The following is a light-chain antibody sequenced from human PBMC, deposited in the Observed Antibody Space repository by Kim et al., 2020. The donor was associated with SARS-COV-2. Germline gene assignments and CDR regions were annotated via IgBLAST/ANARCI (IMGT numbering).Light chain of an antibody. CDR3: QQYDSTPPT. Sequence: DIQMTQSPSSLSASVGDRVTITCRASQGISSYLNWYQQKPGKAPKLLIYAASSLQTGVPSRFSGSGSGTDFTLTISSLQPEDVATYYCQQYDSTPPTFGQGTKVDIK. J-gene: IGKJ1*01. V-gene: IGKV1-39*01. CDR2: AAS. CDR1: QGISSY.